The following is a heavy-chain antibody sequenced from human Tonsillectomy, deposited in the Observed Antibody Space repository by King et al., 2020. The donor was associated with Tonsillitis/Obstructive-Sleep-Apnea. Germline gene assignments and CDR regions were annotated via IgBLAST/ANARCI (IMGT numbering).Heavy chain of an antibody. V-gene: IGHV3-15*01. CDR2: IKGKIKGETT. Sequence: VQLVESGGGLVKPGGSLRLSCAASGFTFSNAWMSWVRQAPGKGPEWGGRIKGKIKGETTNHTAPVRGRFTISRDDSTNTLFLQMNSLTTEDTSVSYCATDWGSGTYYVRAFDVWGLGTLVTVSS. J-gene: IGHJ3*01. CDR1: GFTFSNAW. D-gene: IGHD1-26*01. CDR3: ATDWGSGTYYVRAFDV.